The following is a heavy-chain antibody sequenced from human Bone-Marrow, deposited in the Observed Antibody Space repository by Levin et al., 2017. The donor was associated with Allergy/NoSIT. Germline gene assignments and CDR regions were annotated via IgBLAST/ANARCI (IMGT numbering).Heavy chain of an antibody. J-gene: IGHJ4*02. V-gene: IGHV3-23*01. D-gene: IGHD3-3*01. Sequence: GGSLRLSCAASGFTFSSYAMSWVRQAPGKGLEWVSAISGSGGSTYYADSVKGRFTISRDNSKNTLYLQMNSLRAEDTAVYYCAKDYAELRFFGSVDYWGQGTLVTVSS. CDR1: GFTFSSYA. CDR2: ISGSGGST. CDR3: AKDYAELRFFGSVDY.